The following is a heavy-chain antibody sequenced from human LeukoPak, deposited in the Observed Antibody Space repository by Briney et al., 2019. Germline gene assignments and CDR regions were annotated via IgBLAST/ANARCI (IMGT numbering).Heavy chain of an antibody. CDR1: GASISSNY. V-gene: IGHV4-4*07. J-gene: IGHJ4*02. CDR3: ARALTPAYSGSAGPYFDY. CDR2: VYTRGTT. D-gene: IGHD1-26*01. Sequence: SETLSLTCTVSGASISSNYWSWIRQPAGKGLEWIGRVYTRGTTNYNPSLKSRVTMSIDTSKNQFSLKLSSVTAADTAVYYCARALTPAYSGSAGPYFDYWGQGTLVTVSS.